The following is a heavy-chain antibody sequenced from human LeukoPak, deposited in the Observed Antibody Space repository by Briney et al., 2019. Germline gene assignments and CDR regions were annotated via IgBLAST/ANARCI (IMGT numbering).Heavy chain of an antibody. Sequence: GGSLSLSCAASGFTFSSYAMSWVRQAPGKGLEWVSAISGSGGSTYYADSVKGRFTISRDNSKNTLYLQMNSLRAEDTAVYYCAKDLDILIGSRADAFDIWGQGTMVTVSS. D-gene: IGHD3-9*01. CDR3: AKDLDILIGSRADAFDI. CDR1: GFTFSSYA. V-gene: IGHV3-23*01. CDR2: ISGSGGST. J-gene: IGHJ3*02.